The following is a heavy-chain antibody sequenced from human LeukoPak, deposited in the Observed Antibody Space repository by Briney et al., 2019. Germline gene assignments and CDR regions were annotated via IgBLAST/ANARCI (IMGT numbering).Heavy chain of an antibody. J-gene: IGHJ3*02. Sequence: SVTVSCNGTGGTFTSYAISWVRQSPGQGHEWMCRGIPIFGPANNAQKFQGRVTITADDFASAAYMGLCSLRSEDLAVYYCAGDRRDYYASSGYLRDAFDIWGQGTMVTVSS. D-gene: IGHD3-22*01. CDR3: AGDRRDYYASSGYLRDAFDI. CDR1: GGTFTSYA. V-gene: IGHV1-69*13. CDR2: GIPIFGPA.